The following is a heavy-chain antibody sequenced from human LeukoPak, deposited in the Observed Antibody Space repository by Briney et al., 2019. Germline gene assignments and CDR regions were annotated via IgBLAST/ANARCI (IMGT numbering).Heavy chain of an antibody. CDR2: IYYSGST. J-gene: IGHJ4*02. CDR1: GGSISSSSYY. V-gene: IGHV4-39*07. Sequence: SETLSLTCTVSGGSISSSSYYWGWIRQPPGKGLEWIGSIYYSGSTYYNPSLKSRVTISVDTSKNQFSLKLSSVTAADTAVYYCARDRGPTTVGGIYDYWGQGTLVTVSS. CDR3: ARDRGPTTVGGIYDY. D-gene: IGHD4-23*01.